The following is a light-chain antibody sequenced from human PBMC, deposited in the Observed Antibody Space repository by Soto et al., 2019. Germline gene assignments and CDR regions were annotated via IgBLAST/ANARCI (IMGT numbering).Light chain of an antibody. CDR3: CSYAGSYSYV. J-gene: IGLJ1*01. V-gene: IGLV2-11*01. Sequence: QSALTQPRSVSGSPGQSVAISCTGTSSDVGGYNYVSWYQQHPGKAPKLMIYDVTKRPSGVPDRFSASKSGNTASLTISGLQADDEDDYYCCSYAGSYSYVFGTGTKV. CDR2: DVT. CDR1: SSDVGGYNY.